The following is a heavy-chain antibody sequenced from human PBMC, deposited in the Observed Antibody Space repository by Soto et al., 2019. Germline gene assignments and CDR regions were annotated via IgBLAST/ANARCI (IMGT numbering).Heavy chain of an antibody. V-gene: IGHV3-33*01. CDR2: IWYDGSNK. CDR1: GFTFSSYG. Sequence: GGSLRLSCAASGFTFSSYGMHWVRQAPGKGLEWVAVIWYDGSNKYYADSVKGRFTISRDNSKNTLYLQMNSLRAEDTAVYYCARKRKPYYYYYYGMDVWGQGTTVTVSS. J-gene: IGHJ6*02. CDR3: ARKRKPYYYYYYGMDV. D-gene: IGHD1-1*01.